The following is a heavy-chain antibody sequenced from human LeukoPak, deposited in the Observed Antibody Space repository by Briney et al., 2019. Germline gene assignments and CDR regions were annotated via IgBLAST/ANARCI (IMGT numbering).Heavy chain of an antibody. CDR2: IYYSGST. CDR3: ARTKQWLSYYFDY. CDR1: GGSISSYY. V-gene: IGHV4-59*08. J-gene: IGHJ4*02. Sequence: SETLSLTCTVSGGSISSYYWSWIRQPPGKGLEWIGYIYYSGSTNYNPSLKSRVTISVDTSKNQFSLKLSSVTAADTAVYYCARTKQWLSYYFDYWGQGTLVTASS. D-gene: IGHD3-22*01.